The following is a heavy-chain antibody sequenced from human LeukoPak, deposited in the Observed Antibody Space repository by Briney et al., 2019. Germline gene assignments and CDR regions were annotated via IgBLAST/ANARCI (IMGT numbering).Heavy chain of an antibody. CDR2: IGTAGDT. CDR3: ARDHFPYGMDV. CDR1: GFTFSSYD. J-gene: IGHJ6*02. Sequence: PGGSLRLSCAAPGFTFSSYDMHWVRQATGKGLEWVSAIGTAGDTYYPGSVKGRFTISRENAKNSLYLQMNSLRAGDTAVYYCARDHFPYGMDVWGQGTTVTVPS. V-gene: IGHV3-13*01.